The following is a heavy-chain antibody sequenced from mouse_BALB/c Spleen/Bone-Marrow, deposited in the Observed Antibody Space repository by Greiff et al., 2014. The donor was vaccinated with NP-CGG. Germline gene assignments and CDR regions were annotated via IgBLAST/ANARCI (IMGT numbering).Heavy chain of an antibody. Sequence: VQLKESGGGLVKPGGSLKLSCAASGFTFSSYAMSWVRQTPEKRLEWVATINSGGSYTYYPASVKGRFAISRDNAKNTLYLQMSSLRSEDTAMYYCASFDGYYECSYWGQGTLVTVSA. V-gene: IGHV5-9-3*01. CDR3: ASFDGYYECSY. J-gene: IGHJ3*01. CDR1: GFTFSSYA. CDR2: INSGGSYT. D-gene: IGHD2-3*01.